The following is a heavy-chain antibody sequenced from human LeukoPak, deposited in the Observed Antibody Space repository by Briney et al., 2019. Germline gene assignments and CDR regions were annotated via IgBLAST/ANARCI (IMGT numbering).Heavy chain of an antibody. CDR2: IYTSGST. V-gene: IGHV4-4*07. CDR1: GGSISSYY. CDR3: AGDNVVVTAIPFDY. D-gene: IGHD2-21*02. Sequence: SETLSLTCTVSGGSISSYYWSWIRQPAGKGLEWIGRIYTSGSTNYNPSLKSRVTMSVDTSKNQFSLKLSSVTAADTAVYYCAGDNVVVTAIPFDYWGQGTLVTVSS. J-gene: IGHJ4*02.